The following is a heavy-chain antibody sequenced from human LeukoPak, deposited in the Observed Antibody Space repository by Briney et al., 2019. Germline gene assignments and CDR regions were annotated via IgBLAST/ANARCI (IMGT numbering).Heavy chain of an antibody. CDR1: GFAFSTYS. V-gene: IGHV3-21*01. CDR2: VSRGSRFI. Sequence: GGSLRLSCAASGFAFSTYSMNWVRQAPGKGLEWVSSVSRGSRFIFYADSVQGRFTISRDDAKDSLFLQMNSLRAEDTAVYYCARVSDAFDYFFDSWGQGTLVTVSS. CDR3: ARVSDAFDYFFDS. D-gene: IGHD5-12*01. J-gene: IGHJ4*02.